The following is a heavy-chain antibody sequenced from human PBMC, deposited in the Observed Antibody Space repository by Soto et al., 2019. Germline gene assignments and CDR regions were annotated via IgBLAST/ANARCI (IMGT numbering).Heavy chain of an antibody. V-gene: IGHV4-31*03. CDR2: TYYSGRT. Sequence: QVQLQESGPGLVKPSQTLSLTCTVSGGSISSGGYYWSWIRQHPGKGMECIGCTYYSGRTYDNPSLTSRVTISVDTSKNQFYLQLSTVTAADTAVYDGARTVVVAATFDYWGQGTLVTVSS. J-gene: IGHJ4*02. D-gene: IGHD2-15*01. CDR3: ARTVVVAATFDY. CDR1: GGSISSGGYY.